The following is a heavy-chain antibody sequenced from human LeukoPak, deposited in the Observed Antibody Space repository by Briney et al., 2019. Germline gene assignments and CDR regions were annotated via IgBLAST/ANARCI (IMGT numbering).Heavy chain of an antibody. J-gene: IGHJ4*02. D-gene: IGHD1-26*01. CDR3: ARARRVGATIAYDY. Sequence: GGSLRLSCAASGLTFSSYWMSWVRQAPGKGLEWVANIKQDGSEKYYVDSVKGRFTISRDNAKNSLYLQMNSLRAEDTAVYYCARARRVGATIAYDYWGQGTLVTVSS. CDR2: IKQDGSEK. V-gene: IGHV3-7*01. CDR1: GLTFSSYW.